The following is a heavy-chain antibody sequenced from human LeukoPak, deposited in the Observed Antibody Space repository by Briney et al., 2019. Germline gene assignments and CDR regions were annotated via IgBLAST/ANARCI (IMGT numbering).Heavy chain of an antibody. CDR3: ARGLRNYYDSSGYPNWFDP. J-gene: IGHJ5*02. V-gene: IGHV7-4-1*02. D-gene: IGHD3-22*01. CDR1: GYIFTSFA. CDR2: INTNTGSP. Sequence: ASVKVSCKASGYIFTSFAMNWVRQAPGQGLEWIGWINTNTGSPTYAQGFTGRFVFSLDTSVSTAYLQISSLKAEDTAVYYCARGLRNYYDSSGYPNWFDPWGQGTLVTVSS.